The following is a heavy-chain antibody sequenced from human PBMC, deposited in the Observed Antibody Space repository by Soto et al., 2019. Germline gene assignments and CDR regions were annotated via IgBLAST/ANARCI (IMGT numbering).Heavy chain of an antibody. Sequence: ASVKVSCKASGYTFTSYDLNWVRQATGQGLEWMGWMNPNSGNTGYAQKFQGRVTMTTNTSTSTAYMELRSLRSDDTAVYYCAARLDFDSQIDYWGQGTLVTVSS. V-gene: IGHV1-8*01. J-gene: IGHJ4*02. CDR3: AARLDFDSQIDY. D-gene: IGHD3-9*01. CDR1: GYTFTSYD. CDR2: MNPNSGNT.